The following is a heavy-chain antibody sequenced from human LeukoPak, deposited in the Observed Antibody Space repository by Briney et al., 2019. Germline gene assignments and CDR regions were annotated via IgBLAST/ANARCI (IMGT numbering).Heavy chain of an antibody. D-gene: IGHD6-13*01. Sequence: SQTLSLTCTVSGGSISSGDYYWSWIRQPAGKGLEWIGRVYSSGSTNYNPSLKSRVTMSVDTSKNQFSLRLNSVTAADTAVYYCARKGVLAAAGTFDYWGQGTLVTVSS. V-gene: IGHV4-61*02. J-gene: IGHJ4*02. CDR2: VYSSGST. CDR1: GGSISSGDYY. CDR3: ARKGVLAAAGTFDY.